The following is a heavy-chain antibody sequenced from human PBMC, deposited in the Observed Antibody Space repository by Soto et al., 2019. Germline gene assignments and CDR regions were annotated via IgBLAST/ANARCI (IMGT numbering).Heavy chain of an antibody. CDR2: IYYSGNT. Sequence: SETLSLTCSVAGASISSSSNYWGWIRQPPGKGLEWIGSIYYSGNTYYNPSLESRITISLDTSKNQVSLKVYSVTATDTAVYYCARHSHDDYTTLDYWGQGTLVTLSS. V-gene: IGHV4-39*01. CDR3: ARHSHDDYTTLDY. CDR1: GASISSSSNY. J-gene: IGHJ4*02. D-gene: IGHD4-4*01.